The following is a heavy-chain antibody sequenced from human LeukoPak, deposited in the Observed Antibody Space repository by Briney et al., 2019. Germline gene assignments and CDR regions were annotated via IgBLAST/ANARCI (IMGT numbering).Heavy chain of an antibody. J-gene: IGHJ6*02. CDR2: INHSGST. D-gene: IGHD3-22*01. V-gene: IGHV4-34*01. CDR3: ASYRSDYYDSSGPYYGMDV. CDR1: GGSFSGYY. Sequence: SETLSLTCAVYGGSFSGYYWSWIRQPPGKALEWIGEINHSGSTNYNPSLKSRVTISVDTSKNQFSLKLSSVTAADTAVYYCASYRSDYYDSSGPYYGMDVWGQGTTVTVSS.